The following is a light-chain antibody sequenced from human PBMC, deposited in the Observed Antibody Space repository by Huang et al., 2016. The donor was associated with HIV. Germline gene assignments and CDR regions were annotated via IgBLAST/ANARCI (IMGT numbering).Light chain of an antibody. CDR3: MQALQTPFT. J-gene: IGKJ4*01. Sequence: EIVMTQSPLSLPVTPGEPAAISCRSSESLLQSNGYNYLDWYVQKPGQSPQILIYLGSNRASGVPDRFSGSGSGTDFTLKIGRVEAEDVGVYYCMQALQTPFTFGGGTKVEIK. V-gene: IGKV2-28*01. CDR2: LGS. CDR1: ESLLQSNGYNY.